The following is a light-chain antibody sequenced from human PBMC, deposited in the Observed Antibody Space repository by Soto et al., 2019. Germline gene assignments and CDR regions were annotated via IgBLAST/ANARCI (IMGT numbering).Light chain of an antibody. CDR3: AAWDDSLTGWV. Sequence: QSVLTQPPSAFGTAGQRVTISCSGSRSNIGTNYVYWYQHLPGTAPKLLIYRNNEWPSGVPERFSGAKSGTSASLAISGLRSEDEGDYYCAAWDDSLTGWVFGGGTKLTVL. J-gene: IGLJ3*02. V-gene: IGLV1-47*01. CDR2: RNN. CDR1: RSNIGTNY.